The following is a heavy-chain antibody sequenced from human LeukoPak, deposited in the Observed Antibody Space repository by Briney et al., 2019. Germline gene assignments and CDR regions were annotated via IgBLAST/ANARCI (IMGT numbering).Heavy chain of an antibody. CDR2: ISGSGGST. D-gene: IGHD3-3*01. Sequence: PEGSLRLSCAASGFTFSSYAMSWVRQAPGKGLEWVSAISGSGGSTYYADSVKGRFTISRDNSKNTLYLQMNSLRAEDTAVYYCAKGGIFGVAGYYYYMGVWGKGTTVTVSS. J-gene: IGHJ6*03. V-gene: IGHV3-23*01. CDR3: AKGGIFGVAGYYYYMGV. CDR1: GFTFSSYA.